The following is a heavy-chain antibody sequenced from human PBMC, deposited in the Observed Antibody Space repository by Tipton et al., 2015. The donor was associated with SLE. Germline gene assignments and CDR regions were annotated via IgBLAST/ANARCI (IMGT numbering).Heavy chain of an antibody. CDR3: AKDQQLWLRADAFDI. J-gene: IGHJ3*02. V-gene: IGHV3-23*01. D-gene: IGHD5-18*01. CDR1: GFTFSDYY. CDR2: ISGSGGST. Sequence: SLRLSCAASGFTFSDYYMSWIRQAPGKGLEWVSAISGSGGSTYYADSVKGRFTISRDNSKNTLYLQMNSLRAEDTAVYYCAKDQQLWLRADAFDIWGQGTMVTVSS.